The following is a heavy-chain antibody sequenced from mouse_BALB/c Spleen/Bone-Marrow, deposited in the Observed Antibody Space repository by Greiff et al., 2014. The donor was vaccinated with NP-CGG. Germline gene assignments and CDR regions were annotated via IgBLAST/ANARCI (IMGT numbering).Heavy chain of an antibody. V-gene: IGHV5-15*02. CDR1: GFTSSDYG. CDR3: ARETTRGAMDY. Sequence: EVNVVESGGALVQPGGSQKLSCAASGFTSSDYGMAWVRQAPGKGPEWVAFISNLAYSIYYTDTVTGRFTISRENAKNTLYLEMSSLRSEDTAMYYCARETTRGAMDYWGQGTSVTVSS. CDR2: ISNLAYSI. J-gene: IGHJ4*01. D-gene: IGHD2-1*01.